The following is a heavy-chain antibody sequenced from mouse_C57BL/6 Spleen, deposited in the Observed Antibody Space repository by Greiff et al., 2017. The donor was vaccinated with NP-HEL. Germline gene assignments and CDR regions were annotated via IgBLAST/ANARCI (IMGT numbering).Heavy chain of an antibody. Sequence: QVQLQQSGAELLKPGASVKLSCKAPGYTFTGYWIEWVKQRPGHGLEWIGEILPGSGSTTYNEKFKGKATFTADTSSNTAYMQLSSLTTEDSAIYYCASPPYYYAMDYWGQGTSVTVSS. CDR3: ASPPYYYAMDY. CDR1: GYTFTGYW. CDR2: ILPGSGST. V-gene: IGHV1-9*01. J-gene: IGHJ4*01.